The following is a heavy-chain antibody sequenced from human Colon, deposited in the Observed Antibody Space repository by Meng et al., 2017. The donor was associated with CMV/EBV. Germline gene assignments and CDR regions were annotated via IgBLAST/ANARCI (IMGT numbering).Heavy chain of an antibody. V-gene: IGHV1-18*01. CDR3: ARGSYLGTFDF. Sequence: ASVKVSCKASGYTFTSSGISWVRQAPGQGLEWMGWITAFNGNRNYAERFQDRVTMTTDAATNTTQMELRSLRSDDTAMYYCARGSYLGTFDFWGQGTLVPVSS. CDR1: GYTFTSSG. CDR2: ITAFNGNR. D-gene: IGHD2/OR15-2a*01. J-gene: IGHJ4*02.